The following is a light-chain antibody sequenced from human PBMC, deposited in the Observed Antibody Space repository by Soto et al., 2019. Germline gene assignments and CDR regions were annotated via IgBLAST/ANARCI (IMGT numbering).Light chain of an antibody. CDR3: QQSYSTPPGWT. CDR2: AAS. V-gene: IGKV1-39*01. Sequence: DIQMTQSPSSLSASVGDRVTITCRASQSISSYLNWYQQKPGKAPKLLIYAASSLQSGVPSRFSGSGSGTDFTLTISSLQPEDFATHYCQQSYSTPPGWTFGQGTKVEIK. J-gene: IGKJ1*01. CDR1: QSISSY.